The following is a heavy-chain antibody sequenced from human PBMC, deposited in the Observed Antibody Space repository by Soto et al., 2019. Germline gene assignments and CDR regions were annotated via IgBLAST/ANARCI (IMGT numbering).Heavy chain of an antibody. V-gene: IGHV1-69*13. CDR3: ARDPAYYDFWSGRMDV. CDR2: IIPIFGTA. CDR1: GGTFSSYA. Sequence: AASVKVSCKASGGTFSSYAISWVRQAPGQGLEWMGGIIPIFGTANYAQKFQGRVTITADESTSTAYMELSSLRSEDTAVYYCARDPAYYDFWSGRMDVWGQGTTVTVSS. J-gene: IGHJ6*02. D-gene: IGHD3-3*01.